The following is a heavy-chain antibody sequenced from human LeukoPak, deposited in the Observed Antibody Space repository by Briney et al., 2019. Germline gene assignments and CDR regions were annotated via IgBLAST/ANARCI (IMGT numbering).Heavy chain of an antibody. Sequence: SETLSLTCAVYGGSFSGYYWSWIRQPPGKGLEWIGEINHSGSTNYNPSLKSRVTISVDTSKNQFSLKLSSVTAADTAVYYCARVRFLNYYYYYGMDVWGQGTTVTVSS. CDR1: GGSFSGYY. J-gene: IGHJ6*02. D-gene: IGHD3-3*01. CDR3: ARVRFLNYYYYYGMDV. CDR2: INHSGST. V-gene: IGHV4-34*01.